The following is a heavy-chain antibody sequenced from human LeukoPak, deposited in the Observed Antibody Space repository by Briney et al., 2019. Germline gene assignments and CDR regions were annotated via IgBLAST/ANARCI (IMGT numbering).Heavy chain of an antibody. Sequence: GGSLRLSCTVSGFTVSSNSMSWVRQAPGKGLEWVSAISDTGNTYHADSVKGRFTISRDSSKNTLFLQMNRLRPEDAAVYYCAKAPVTTCRGAFCYPFDYWGLGTLVTVSS. CDR3: AKAPVTTCRGAFCYPFDY. CDR1: GFTVSSNS. CDR2: ISDTGNT. D-gene: IGHD2-15*01. V-gene: IGHV3-53*01. J-gene: IGHJ4*02.